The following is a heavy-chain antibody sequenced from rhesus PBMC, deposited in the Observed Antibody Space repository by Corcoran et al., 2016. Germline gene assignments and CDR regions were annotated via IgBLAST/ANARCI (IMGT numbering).Heavy chain of an antibody. CDR1: GGSISDDYY. CDR3: AREGIAAESDSLDV. J-gene: IGHJ5-2*02. V-gene: IGHV4-106*01. Sequence: QVQLQESGPGLVKPSETLSLTCAVSGGSISDDYYWSWIRQPPGKGLEWIGYIYGSGGGTNDNPSLKNRITISIDTSKNQFSLKLSSVTAADTAVYYCAREGIAAESDSLDVWGRGVLVTVSS. D-gene: IGHD6-19*01. CDR2: IYGSGGGT.